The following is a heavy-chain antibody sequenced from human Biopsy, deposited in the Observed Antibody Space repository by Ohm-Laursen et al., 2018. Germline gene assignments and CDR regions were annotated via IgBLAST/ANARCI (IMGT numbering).Heavy chain of an antibody. D-gene: IGHD4-23*01. CDR1: GGSFTGHY. Sequence: ETLSLTCTVSGGSFTGHYWGWIRQPPGKGLEWIGHISYTRYTSYNASLKSRVTISVDTSRNHFSLRLSSLTAADTAVYYCARGSNDFGGLYFPRWGQGTLLTVSS. CDR3: ARGSNDFGGLYFPR. CDR2: ISYTRYT. V-gene: IGHV4-59*11. J-gene: IGHJ4*02.